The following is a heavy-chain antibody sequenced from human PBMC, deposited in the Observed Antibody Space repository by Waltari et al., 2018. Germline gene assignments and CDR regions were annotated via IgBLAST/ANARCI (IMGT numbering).Heavy chain of an antibody. Sequence: QVQLVQSGAEVKKPGASVKVSCKASGYTFPTYYMHWVRQAPGQGLEWMGIITPSGGRTTYAKKFQGRITRTRDTSTSTVYLELSRLRSEDTAVYYCAGVAVTATRVGWFDPWGLGTLVTVSS. CDR1: GYTFPTYY. CDR3: AGVAVTATRVGWFDP. J-gene: IGHJ5*02. CDR2: ITPSGGRT. V-gene: IGHV1-46*03. D-gene: IGHD2-15*01.